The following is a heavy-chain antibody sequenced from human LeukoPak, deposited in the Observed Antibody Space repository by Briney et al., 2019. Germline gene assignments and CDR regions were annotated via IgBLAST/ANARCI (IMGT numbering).Heavy chain of an antibody. J-gene: IGHJ4*02. CDR3: ARGYCSGGSCYSAGY. V-gene: IGHV3-48*03. CDR1: GFTFSSYA. CDR2: VSGSGSTI. D-gene: IGHD2-15*01. Sequence: GGSLRLSCAASGFTFSSYAMNWVRQTPGKGLEWVSYVSGSGSTIYYADSVKGRFTISRDNAKNSLYLQMNSLRADDTAVYYCARGYCSGGSCYSAGYWGQGTLVTVSS.